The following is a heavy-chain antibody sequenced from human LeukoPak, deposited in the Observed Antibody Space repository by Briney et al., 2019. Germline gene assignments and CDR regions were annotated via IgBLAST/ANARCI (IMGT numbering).Heavy chain of an antibody. D-gene: IGHD2-2*02. J-gene: IGHJ6*03. Sequence: PSETLSLTCTVSDDSISSGDYYWSWLRQRPGKGLEWFGYIYHNESFYYSPSLKSRVTMSVAKSKTQFSLNLSSVTAADTAVYYCARGILVIPAAIRSNFYMDVWGKGTTVTVSS. CDR1: DDSISSGDYY. CDR2: IYHNESF. CDR3: ARGILVIPAAIRSNFYMDV. V-gene: IGHV4-30-2*01.